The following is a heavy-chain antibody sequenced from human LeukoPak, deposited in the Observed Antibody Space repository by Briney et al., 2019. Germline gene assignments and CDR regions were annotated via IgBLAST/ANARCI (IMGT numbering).Heavy chain of an antibody. CDR1: GFIFNTYG. J-gene: IGHJ4*02. CDR3: ATWVRQVSSDY. CDR2: IRNDGSDK. V-gene: IGHV3-30*02. Sequence: GGSLRLSCVASGFIFNTYGMHWVRQAPGKGLEWVAFIRNDGSDKYYAVSVKGRFTISRENSKNTLYLQMNSLRAEDTAVYYCATWVRQVSSDYWGQGTLVTVSS. D-gene: IGHD3-9*01.